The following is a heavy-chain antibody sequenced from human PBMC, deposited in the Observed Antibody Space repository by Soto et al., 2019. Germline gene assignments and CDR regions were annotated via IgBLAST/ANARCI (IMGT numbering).Heavy chain of an antibody. J-gene: IGHJ6*02. CDR3: ARGGEAARNYYYYGMDV. V-gene: IGHV4-31*03. D-gene: IGHD6-6*01. Sequence: QVQLQESGPGLVKPSQTLSLTCTVSGGSISSGGYYWSWIRQHPGKGLEWIGYIYYSGSTYYNPSLKSRVTISVDTSKNQFSLKLSSVTAADTAVYYCARGGEAARNYYYYGMDVWGQGTTVTVSS. CDR2: IYYSGST. CDR1: GGSISSGGYY.